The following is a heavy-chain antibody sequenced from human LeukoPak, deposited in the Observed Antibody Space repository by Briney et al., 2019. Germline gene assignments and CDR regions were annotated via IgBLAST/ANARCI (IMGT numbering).Heavy chain of an antibody. Sequence: SETLSLTCGVYGGSFSAYYWGWIRQPPGNGLEWIGSIYYSGSTYYNPSLKSRVTISVDTSKNQFSLKLSSVTAADTAVYYCARHKVRGVMFFDYWGQGTLVTVSS. CDR2: IYYSGST. J-gene: IGHJ4*02. CDR3: ARHKVRGVMFFDY. CDR1: GGSFSAYY. D-gene: IGHD3-10*01. V-gene: IGHV4-39*01.